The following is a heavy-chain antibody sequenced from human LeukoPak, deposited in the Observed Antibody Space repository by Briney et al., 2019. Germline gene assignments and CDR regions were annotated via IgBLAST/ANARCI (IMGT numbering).Heavy chain of an antibody. V-gene: IGHV3-15*04. D-gene: IGHD1-7*01. CDR3: TTDEDWNYARKDV. Sequence: GGSLRLSCAASGFTFNYAWMSWVRQVPGKGLEWVGQTVSEIDGGTTDYATPVKGRFTISRDDSKGTLYLQMNSLKIEDTAVYYCTTDEDWNYARKDVWGQGATVIVSS. J-gene: IGHJ6*02. CDR2: TVSEIDGGTT. CDR1: GFTFNYAW.